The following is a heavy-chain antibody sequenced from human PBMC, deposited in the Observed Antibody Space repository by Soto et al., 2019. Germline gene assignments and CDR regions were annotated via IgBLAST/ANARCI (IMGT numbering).Heavy chain of an antibody. CDR3: AKATALTVYSPRDY. D-gene: IGHD5-18*01. V-gene: IGHV3-23*01. J-gene: IGHJ4*02. Sequence: GGSLKLSCAASGLTFSSYALSWVRQAPGKGLEWVSAISGSRRSTYYADSVKGRFTISRDDSKNTVYLQMNGLRAEDTAVYYCAKATALTVYSPRDYWGQGTRVTVSS. CDR1: GLTFSSYA. CDR2: ISGSRRST.